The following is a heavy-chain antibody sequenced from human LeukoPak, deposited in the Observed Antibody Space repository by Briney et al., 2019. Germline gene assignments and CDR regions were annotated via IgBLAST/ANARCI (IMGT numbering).Heavy chain of an antibody. J-gene: IGHJ4*02. Sequence: SETLSLTCTVSGGSINSSSYYWGWIRQSPWKGLDWIGSIYNSGSTNYNPSLKSRVTISVDTSKNQFSLKLSSVTAADTAVYYCATGIGVILTQLDYWGQGTLVTVSS. CDR2: IYNSGST. D-gene: IGHD3-9*01. V-gene: IGHV4-39*07. CDR1: GGSINSSSYY. CDR3: ATGIGVILTQLDY.